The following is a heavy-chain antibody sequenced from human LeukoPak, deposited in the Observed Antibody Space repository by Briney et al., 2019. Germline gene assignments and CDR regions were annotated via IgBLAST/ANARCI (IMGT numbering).Heavy chain of an antibody. D-gene: IGHD1-26*01. CDR2: ISYDGSNK. CDR3: AKGAYSGINNWFDP. J-gene: IGHJ5*02. Sequence: PGGSLRLSCAASGFTFSSYAMHWVRQAPGKGLEWVAVISYDGSNKYYADSVKGRFTISRDNSKNTLYLQMNSLRAEDTAVYYCAKGAYSGINNWFDPWGQGTLVTVSS. V-gene: IGHV3-30*07. CDR1: GFTFSSYA.